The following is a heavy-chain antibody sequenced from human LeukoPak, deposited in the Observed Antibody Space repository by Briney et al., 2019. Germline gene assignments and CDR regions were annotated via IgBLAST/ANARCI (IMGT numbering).Heavy chain of an antibody. Sequence: SETLSLTCAASGGSISSSNWWSWVRQPPGKGLEWIGEIYHSGSTNYNPSLKSRVTISVDKSKNQFSLKLSSVTAADTAVYYCARLDSSGYYLDYYFDYWGQGTLVTVSS. V-gene: IGHV4-4*02. CDR1: GGSISSSNW. J-gene: IGHJ4*02. CDR2: IYHSGST. CDR3: ARLDSSGYYLDYYFDY. D-gene: IGHD3-22*01.